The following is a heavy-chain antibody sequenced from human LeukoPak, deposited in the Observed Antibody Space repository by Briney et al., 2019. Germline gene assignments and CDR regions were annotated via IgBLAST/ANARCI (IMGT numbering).Heavy chain of an antibody. CDR1: GFTFSSYR. Sequence: GGSLRLSCVASGFTFSSYRMSWVRQAPGKGLEWVANIKQDGSEKHYVDSVKGRFTISRDNAKNSLYLQMNSLRAEDTAVYYCARDGIDRSSGTPYYYYMAVWGKGTTVTISS. D-gene: IGHD3-22*01. V-gene: IGHV3-7*01. J-gene: IGHJ6*03. CDR2: IKQDGSEK. CDR3: ARDGIDRSSGTPYYYYMAV.